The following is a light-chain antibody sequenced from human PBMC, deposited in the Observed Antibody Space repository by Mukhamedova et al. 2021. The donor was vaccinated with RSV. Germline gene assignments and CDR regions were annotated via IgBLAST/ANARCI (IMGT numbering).Light chain of an antibody. CDR2: SAS. J-gene: IGKJ3*01. V-gene: IGKV1-39*01. Sequence: PGKAPALLIYSASNLQPGVPSRFSASGSGSDFTLTITNLQPDDFATYFCQQSYSTPRAFGPGTKVDMK. CDR3: QQSYSTPRA.